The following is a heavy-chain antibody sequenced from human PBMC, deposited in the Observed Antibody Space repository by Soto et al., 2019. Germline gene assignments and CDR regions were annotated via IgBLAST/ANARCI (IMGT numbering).Heavy chain of an antibody. J-gene: IGHJ6*02. V-gene: IGHV5-51*01. D-gene: IGHD3-10*01. Sequence: SGESLKISFKGSGYRFTNYWIGWVRQMPGKGLEWMGIIDPGDSDTRYSPSFQGQVTISVDKSISTAYLQWSSLKASDTAMYYCAARVGSSPLYYYGVDVWGQGTTVTVSS. CDR1: GYRFTNYW. CDR3: AARVGSSPLYYYGVDV. CDR2: IDPGDSDT.